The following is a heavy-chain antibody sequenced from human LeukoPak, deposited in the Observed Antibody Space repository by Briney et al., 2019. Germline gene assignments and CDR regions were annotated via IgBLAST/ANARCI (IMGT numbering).Heavy chain of an antibody. J-gene: IGHJ6*03. CDR2: INPNSGGT. CDR1: GYTFTAYY. Sequence: ASVKVSCKASGYTFTAYYMHWVRQAPGQGLEWMGWINPNSGGTNYAQKFQGRVTMTRDTSISTAYMELSRLRSDDTAVYYCARDRRTIYGGKGYYYYYMDVWGKGTTVTISS. V-gene: IGHV1-2*02. CDR3: ARDRRTIYGGKGYYYYYMDV. D-gene: IGHD4-23*01.